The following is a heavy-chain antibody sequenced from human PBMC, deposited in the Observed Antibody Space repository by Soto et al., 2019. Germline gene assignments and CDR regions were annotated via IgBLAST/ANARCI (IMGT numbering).Heavy chain of an antibody. Sequence: QVQLVQSGAEVKRPGASVKVSCKTSGNPFMGHYIHWLRQAPGQGFEWLGYISNSGDTRYSQNFQGRVSMTRDTSITTAYMELRGLQSGDTAVYYCAAGGSWYAFWGQGPLVTVSS. V-gene: IGHV1-2*02. J-gene: IGHJ4*02. CDR3: AAGGSWYAF. CDR2: YISNSGDT. CDR1: GNPFMGHY. D-gene: IGHD6-13*01.